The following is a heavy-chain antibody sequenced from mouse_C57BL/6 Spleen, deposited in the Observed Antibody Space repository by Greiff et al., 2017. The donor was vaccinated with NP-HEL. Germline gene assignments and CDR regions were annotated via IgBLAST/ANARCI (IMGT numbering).Heavy chain of an antibody. D-gene: IGHD2-4*01. CDR1: GFTFSDYG. V-gene: IGHV5-17*01. CDR3: AMSYDSSYFDV. CDR2: ISSGSSTI. J-gene: IGHJ1*03. Sequence: EVKLMESGGGLVKPGGSLKLSCAASGFTFSDYGMHWVRQAPEKGLEWVAYISSGSSTIYYADTVKGRFTISRDNAKNTLFLQMTSLRSEDTAMYYCAMSYDSSYFDVWGTGTTVTVSS.